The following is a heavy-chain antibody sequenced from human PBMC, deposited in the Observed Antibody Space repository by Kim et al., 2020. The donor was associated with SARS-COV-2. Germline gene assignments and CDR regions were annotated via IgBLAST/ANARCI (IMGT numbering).Heavy chain of an antibody. Sequence: GGSLRLSCAASGLSFSDSYMNWVRQAPGKGLEWLSFISTRGESIFYADSVEGRFTISRDNAKNSLYLQMNYLRGEDTAVYYCARSGNGYNAFGIWGQG. CDR2: ISTRGESI. CDR1: GLSFSDSY. CDR3: ARSGNGYNAFGI. V-gene: IGHV3-11*01. J-gene: IGHJ4*02. D-gene: IGHD5-12*01.